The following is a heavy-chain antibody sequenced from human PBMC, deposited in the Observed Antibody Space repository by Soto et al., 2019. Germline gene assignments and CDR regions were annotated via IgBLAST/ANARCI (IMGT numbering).Heavy chain of an antibody. Sequence: GGSLRLSCTASGFTSSSYAMHWVRQAPGKGLEWVAVISYDGSNKYYADSVKGRFTISRDNSKNTLYLQMNSLRAEDTAVYYCARSDSSGWFDYYYYYGMDVWGQGTTVTVSS. D-gene: IGHD6-19*01. CDR1: GFTSSSYA. V-gene: IGHV3-30-3*01. J-gene: IGHJ6*02. CDR2: ISYDGSNK. CDR3: ARSDSSGWFDYYYYYGMDV.